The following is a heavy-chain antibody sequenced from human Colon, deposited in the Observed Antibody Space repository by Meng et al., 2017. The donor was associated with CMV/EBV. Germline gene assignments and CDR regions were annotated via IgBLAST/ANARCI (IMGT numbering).Heavy chain of an antibody. Sequence: ASGSSFASRAMSWVRQAPGQGLECVSFISASGAKTYYADSVQGPISISRDNSRNTLYLQMNTVTAEDTAIYYCAKASGGDYGEVDYWGQGTLVTVSS. CDR2: ISASGAKT. CDR3: AKASGGDYGEVDY. CDR1: GSSFASRA. J-gene: IGHJ4*02. V-gene: IGHV3-23*01. D-gene: IGHD4-17*01.